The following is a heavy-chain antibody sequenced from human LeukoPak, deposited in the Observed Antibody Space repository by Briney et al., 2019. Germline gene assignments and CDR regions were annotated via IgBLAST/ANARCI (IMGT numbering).Heavy chain of an antibody. V-gene: IGHV5-51*01. Sequence: GESLKISWKGSGCSFTNYWIGWVRQMPGKGLGWMGIIFPGDSDTRYSPSFQGHVTISAGKSIRTASLQWRSLQAPDTAMYSCARHYGGGEYYYGMDVWGQGTTVTVAS. CDR2: IFPGDSDT. CDR1: GCSFTNYW. D-gene: IGHD2-21*01. J-gene: IGHJ6*02. CDR3: ARHYGGGEYYYGMDV.